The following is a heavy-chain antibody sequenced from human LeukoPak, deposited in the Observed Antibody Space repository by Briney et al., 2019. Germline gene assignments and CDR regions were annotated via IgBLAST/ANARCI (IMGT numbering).Heavy chain of an antibody. CDR2: IYYSGST. D-gene: IGHD3-22*01. CDR1: GGSISSSSYY. Sequence: PSETLSLTCTVSGGSISSSSYYWGWIRQPPGKGLEWIGSIYYSGSTYYNPSLKSRVTISVDTSKNQFSLKLSSVTAADTAVYYCATRDHSSGYYYRDAFDIWGQGTMVTVSS. V-gene: IGHV4-39*01. J-gene: IGHJ3*02. CDR3: ATRDHSSGYYYRDAFDI.